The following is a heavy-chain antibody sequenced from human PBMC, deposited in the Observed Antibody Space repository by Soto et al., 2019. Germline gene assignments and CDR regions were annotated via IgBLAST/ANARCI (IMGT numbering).Heavy chain of an antibody. CDR1: GDSIIGTHW. J-gene: IGHJ4*02. Sequence: SETMSLTCAVSGDSIIGTHWWSWVRRPPGKGLEWIGDIHHSRGTNYNPSLRSRVTMSLDTSKNQLSLKVSSVTATDTAVYYCARHVNLPLAGTGFDSWGRGTLVTVSS. V-gene: IGHV4-4*02. CDR2: IHHSRGT. CDR3: ARHVNLPLAGTGFDS. D-gene: IGHD6-19*01.